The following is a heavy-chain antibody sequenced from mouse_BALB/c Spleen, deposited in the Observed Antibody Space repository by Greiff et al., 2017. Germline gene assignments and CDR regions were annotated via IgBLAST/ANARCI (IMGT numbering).Heavy chain of an antibody. CDR3: ARRGYLYYYAMDY. V-gene: IGHV1-7*01. J-gene: IGHJ4*01. D-gene: IGHD2-2*01. CDR1: GYTFTSYW. CDR2: INPSTGYT. Sequence: VQLQQSGAELAKPGASVKMSCKASGYTFTSYWMHWVKQRPGQGLEWIGYINPSTGYTEYNQKFKDKATLTADKSSSTAYMQLSSLTSEDSAVYYCARRGYLYYYAMDYWGQGTSVTVSS.